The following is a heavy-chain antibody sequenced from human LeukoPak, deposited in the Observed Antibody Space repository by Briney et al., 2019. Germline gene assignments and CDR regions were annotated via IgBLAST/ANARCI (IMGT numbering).Heavy chain of an antibody. CDR2: INPNSGDT. V-gene: IGHV1-2*02. CDR1: GYTFTGYY. J-gene: IGHJ4*02. D-gene: IGHD2-21*01. CDR3: ARAPDCGGPSC. Sequence: ASVKVSCKTSGYTFTGYYIHWVRQAPGQGLEWMGWINPNSGDTDYAQKFQGGVTMTGDTSISTAYMELTRLTSDDTAVYYCARAPDCGGPSCWGQGTLVTVSS.